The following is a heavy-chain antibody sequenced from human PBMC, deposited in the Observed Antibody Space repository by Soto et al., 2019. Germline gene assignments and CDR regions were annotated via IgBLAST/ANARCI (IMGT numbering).Heavy chain of an antibody. D-gene: IGHD6-13*01. J-gene: IGHJ4*02. V-gene: IGHV4-30-2*01. Sequence: SETLSLTCAVSGGSISSGGYSWSWIRQPPGKGLECIGYIYHSRGTYYNPSLKSRVTISVDTSKNQFSLKLSSVTAADTAVYYCSRGRIPLWYPFDYLGQGTLVTVPS. CDR2: IYHSRGT. CDR1: GGSISSGGYS. CDR3: SRGRIPLWYPFDY.